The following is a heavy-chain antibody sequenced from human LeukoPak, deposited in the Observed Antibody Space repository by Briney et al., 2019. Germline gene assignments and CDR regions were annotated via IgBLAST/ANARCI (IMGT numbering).Heavy chain of an antibody. CDR1: GGSFSGNY. Sequence: SETLSLTCAVYGGSFSGNYWSWIRQPPGKGLEWIGEINHSGSTNYNPSLKSRVTISVDTSKNQFSLKLSSVTAADTAVYYCARSRRLRLFDYWGQGTLVTVSS. D-gene: IGHD4-17*01. CDR3: ARSRRLRLFDY. V-gene: IGHV4-34*01. J-gene: IGHJ4*02. CDR2: INHSGST.